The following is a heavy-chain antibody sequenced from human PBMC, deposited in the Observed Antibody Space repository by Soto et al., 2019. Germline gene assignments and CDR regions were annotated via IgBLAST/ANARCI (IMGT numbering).Heavy chain of an antibody. CDR3: ATRDSSRFY. V-gene: IGHV4-4*02. CDR1: GVSISSYDW. Sequence: QVQLQESGPGLVKPSGTLSLTCAVSGVSISSYDWWTWVRQPPGKGLEWIGESHQSGNTNYNSSLESRVTISVDKSKNQFSLKLTSVTVADTAVYHCATRDSSRFYWGQGTLVTVSS. D-gene: IGHD6-13*01. CDR2: SHQSGNT. J-gene: IGHJ4*02.